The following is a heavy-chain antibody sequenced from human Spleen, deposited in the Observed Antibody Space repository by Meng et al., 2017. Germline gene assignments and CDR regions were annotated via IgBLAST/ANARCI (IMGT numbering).Heavy chain of an antibody. Sequence: QGQLQQWGGGLLKPSETLSLACVVPGGSFSDYYWSWTRQPPGKGLEWIGEINHCGSTNYNPSLERRATISVDTSQNNLSLKLSSVTAADSAVYYCARGPTTMAHDFDYWGQGTLVTVSS. V-gene: IGHV4-34*01. D-gene: IGHD4-11*01. CDR1: GGSFSDYY. J-gene: IGHJ4*02. CDR3: ARGPTTMAHDFDY. CDR2: INHCGST.